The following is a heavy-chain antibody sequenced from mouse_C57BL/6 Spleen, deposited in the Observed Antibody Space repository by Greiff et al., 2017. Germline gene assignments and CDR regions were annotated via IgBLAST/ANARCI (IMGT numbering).Heavy chain of an antibody. J-gene: IGHJ4*01. V-gene: IGHV1-64*01. CDR1: GYTFTSYW. Sequence: QVQLQQPGAELVKPGASVKLSCKASGYTFTSYWMHWVKQRPGQGLEWIGMIHPNSGSTNYNEKFKSKATLTVDKSSSTAYMQLSSLTSEDSAVYYCAGYGSSYDAMDYWGQGTSVTVSS. D-gene: IGHD1-1*01. CDR2: IHPNSGST. CDR3: AGYGSSYDAMDY.